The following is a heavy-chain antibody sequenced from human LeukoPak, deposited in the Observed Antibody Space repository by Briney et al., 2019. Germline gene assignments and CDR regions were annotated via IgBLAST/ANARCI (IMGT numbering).Heavy chain of an antibody. CDR3: VRPGKGEAWAFDY. Sequence: SETLSLTCSVSGYSISSGFYWDWIRQPPGKGLEWIGSFHHSGSTPYNPSLNSRVSISVDTSKNQFSLKLSSVTAADTAVYYCVRPGKGEAWAFDYWGQGTLVTVSS. CDR2: FHHSGST. J-gene: IGHJ4*02. CDR1: GYSISSGFY. D-gene: IGHD2-21*01. V-gene: IGHV4-38-2*02.